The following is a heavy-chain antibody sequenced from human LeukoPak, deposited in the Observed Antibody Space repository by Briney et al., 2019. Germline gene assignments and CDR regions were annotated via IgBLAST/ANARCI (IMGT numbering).Heavy chain of an antibody. V-gene: IGHV4-61*02. CDR2: IYTSGST. Sequence: SETLSLTCTVSGGSISSGSYYWSWIRQPAGKGLEWIGRIYTSGSTNYNPSLKSRVTISVDTSKNQFSLKLSSVTAADTAVYYCARNPYYYDSSGYRDAFDIWGQGTMVTVSS. CDR1: GGSISSGSYY. D-gene: IGHD3-22*01. CDR3: ARNPYYYDSSGYRDAFDI. J-gene: IGHJ3*02.